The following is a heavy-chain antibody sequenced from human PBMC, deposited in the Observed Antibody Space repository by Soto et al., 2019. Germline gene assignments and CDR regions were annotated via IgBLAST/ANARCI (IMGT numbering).Heavy chain of an antibody. Sequence: PSETLSLTCTVSGGSISSGDYYWSWIRQPPGKGLEWIGYIYYSGSTYYNPSLKSRVTISVDTSKNQFSLKLSSVTAADTAVYYCARHGPQYYDSSGYYYFDYWGQGTLVTVSS. CDR1: GGSISSGDYY. D-gene: IGHD3-22*01. V-gene: IGHV4-39*01. CDR3: ARHGPQYYDSSGYYYFDY. CDR2: IYYSGST. J-gene: IGHJ4*02.